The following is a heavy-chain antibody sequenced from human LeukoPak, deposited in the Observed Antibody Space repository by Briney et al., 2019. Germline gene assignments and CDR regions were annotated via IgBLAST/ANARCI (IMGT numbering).Heavy chain of an antibody. CDR2: IIPIFGTA. Sequence: ASVKVSCKASGGTFSSYAISWVRQAPGQGLEWMGGIIPIFGTANYAQKFQGRVTITADESTSTAYMELSSLRSEDTAVYYCARVPRPAIAAAVTLYYFDYGGRGPLVTVSS. V-gene: IGHV1-69*01. CDR3: ARVPRPAIAAAVTLYYFDY. CDR1: GGTFSSYA. J-gene: IGHJ4*02. D-gene: IGHD6-13*01.